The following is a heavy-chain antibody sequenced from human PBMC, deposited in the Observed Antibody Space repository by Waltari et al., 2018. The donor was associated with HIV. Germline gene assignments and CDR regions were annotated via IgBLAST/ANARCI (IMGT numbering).Heavy chain of an antibody. CDR3: AKDLVTRGFFYFYGMHV. J-gene: IGHJ6*02. Sequence: VQLEESGGGVVKSGRSLRLTTVAYRFNLSKFGTHWARQAPGKGLEWVAVISYDGHNKQYADSVKGRFTISRDNSNSTLFLQMSSLRPDDTAVYYCAKDLVTRGFFYFYGMHVWGQGTTVTVSS. V-gene: IGHV3-30*18. CDR1: RFNLSKFG. D-gene: IGHD3-10*01. CDR2: ISYDGHNK.